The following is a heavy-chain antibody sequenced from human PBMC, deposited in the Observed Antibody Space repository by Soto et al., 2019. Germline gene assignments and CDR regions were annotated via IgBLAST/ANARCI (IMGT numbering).Heavy chain of an antibody. CDR3: ARGRVGATTDYFDY. CDR1: GGSISRGGYY. D-gene: IGHD1-26*01. V-gene: IGHV4-31*02. J-gene: IGHJ4*02. CDR2: IYYSGNT. Sequence: LCGGSISRGGYYWSWIRQHPGRGLEWIGYIYYSGNTYYNPSLKSRVTISVDTSKNQFSLKLSAVTAADTAVYYCARGRVGATTDYFDYWGQGTLVTVSS.